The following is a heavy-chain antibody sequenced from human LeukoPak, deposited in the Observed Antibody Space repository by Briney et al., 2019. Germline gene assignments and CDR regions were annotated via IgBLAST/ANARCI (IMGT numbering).Heavy chain of an antibody. CDR2: IYYSGTT. J-gene: IGHJ5*02. CDR3: ARVGYGSGSWGWFDP. V-gene: IGHV4-59*01. CDR1: GGSISGFF. Sequence: PSETLSLICTVSGGSISGFFWTWIRQSPGKGLEYIGYIYYSGTTDYNPTLKSRVNMSVDTSKNQFFLNLTSVTAADTAIYYCARVGYGSGSWGWFDPWGQGTLVTVSS. D-gene: IGHD3-10*01.